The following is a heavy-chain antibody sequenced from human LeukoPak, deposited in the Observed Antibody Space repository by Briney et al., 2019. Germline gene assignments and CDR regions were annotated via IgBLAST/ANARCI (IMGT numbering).Heavy chain of an antibody. V-gene: IGHV3-33*01. CDR3: ARDLLYSGSYPHS. CDR1: GFTFSSYG. J-gene: IGHJ6*02. D-gene: IGHD1-26*01. Sequence: GGSLRLSCAASGFTFSSYGMHWVRQAPGKGLEWVAVIWYDGSNKYYADSVKGRFTISRDNSKNTLYLQMNSLRAEDTAVYYCARDLLYSGSYPHSWGQGTTVTVSS. CDR2: IWYDGSNK.